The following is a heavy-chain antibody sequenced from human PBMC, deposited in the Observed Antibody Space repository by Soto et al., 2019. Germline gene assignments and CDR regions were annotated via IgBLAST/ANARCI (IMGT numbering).Heavy chain of an antibody. V-gene: IGHV3-21*01. J-gene: IGHJ5*02. CDR3: ARVEVTTVIGGYNWFDP. CDR2: ISSSSSYI. D-gene: IGHD4-4*01. CDR1: GFTFSSYS. Sequence: GGSLRLSCAASGFTFSSYSMNWVRQAPGKGLEWVSSISSSSSYIYYADSVKGRFTISRDNAKNSLYLQMNSLRAEDTAVYYCARVEVTTVIGGYNWFDPWGQGTLVTVSS.